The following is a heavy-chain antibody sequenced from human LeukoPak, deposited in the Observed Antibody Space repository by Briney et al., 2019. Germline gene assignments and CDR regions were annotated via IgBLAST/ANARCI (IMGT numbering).Heavy chain of an antibody. V-gene: IGHV1-69*05. CDR1: GGTFSSYA. CDR3: ASGLLYCSSTSCYTGGYYYYYMDV. Sequence: SVKVSCKASGGTFSSYAISWVRQAPGQGLEWMGGTIPIFGTANYAQKFQGRVTITTDESTSTAYMELSSLRSEDTAVYYCASGLLYCSSTSCYTGGYYYYYMDVWGKGTTVTVSS. CDR2: TIPIFGTA. J-gene: IGHJ6*03. D-gene: IGHD2-2*02.